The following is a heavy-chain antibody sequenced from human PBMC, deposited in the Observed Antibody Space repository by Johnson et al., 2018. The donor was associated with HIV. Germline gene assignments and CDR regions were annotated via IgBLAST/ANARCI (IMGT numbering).Heavy chain of an antibody. V-gene: IGHV3-30-3*01. CDR1: GFTFSDYY. CDR2: MSSDGFNK. Sequence: QMLLVESGGGVVQPGRSLRLSCAASGFTFSDYYMSWIRQAPGKGLEWVAVMSSDGFNKYYADSVKGRFTISRDNAKNSLYLQMNSLRAEDTAVYYCATFGGGSFHAFDIWGQGTMVTVSS. J-gene: IGHJ3*02. CDR3: ATFGGGSFHAFDI. D-gene: IGHD1-26*01.